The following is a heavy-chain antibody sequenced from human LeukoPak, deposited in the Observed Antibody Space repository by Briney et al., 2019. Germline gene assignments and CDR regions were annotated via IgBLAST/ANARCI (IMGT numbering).Heavy chain of an antibody. CDR2: TSSDLNVK. J-gene: IGHJ4*02. V-gene: IGHV3-30-3*01. CDR3: AREGYYGSGSTPSLYFDY. Sequence: GGSLRLSCAASGFTFRNYVIHWVRQAPGKGLEWVAVTSSDLNVKLYADSVKGRFTISRDNSRSTLYLQMNSLRPEDTAIYYCAREGYYGSGSTPSLYFDYWGQGTLVTVSS. CDR1: GFTFRNYV. D-gene: IGHD3-10*01.